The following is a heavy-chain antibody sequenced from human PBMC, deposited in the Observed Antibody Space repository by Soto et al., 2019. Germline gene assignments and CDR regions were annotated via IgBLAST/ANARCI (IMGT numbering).Heavy chain of an antibody. J-gene: IGHJ4*02. CDR3: VRLMSTDTTGYFDY. D-gene: IGHD1-1*01. CDR2: VYWHDDK. Sequence: QITLKHSGPTLVKPTQTLTLTCTVSGFSLTTPGLGVGWIRQPPGKALKWLTLVYWHDDKRYSSSLRDRLTIARDTSNNQVVLSMTNMDPEDSATYYCVRLMSTDTTGYFDYWGQGILVTVSS. CDR1: GFSLTTPGLG. V-gene: IGHV2-5*01.